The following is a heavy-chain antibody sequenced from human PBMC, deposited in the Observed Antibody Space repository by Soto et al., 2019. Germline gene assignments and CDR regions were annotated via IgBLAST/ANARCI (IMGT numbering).Heavy chain of an antibody. J-gene: IGHJ5*02. D-gene: IGHD2-15*01. CDR2: MNPNSGNT. V-gene: IGHV1-8*01. CDR3: ASFGKVVVAATRWFDP. CDR1: GYTFTSYD. Sequence: QVQLVQGAEVKKPGASVKVSCKASGYTFTSYDINWVRQATGQGLEWMGWMNPNSGNTGYAQKFQGRVTMTRNTSIXXAYMERSSLRSEDTAVYYCASFGKVVVAATRWFDPWGQGTLVTVSS.